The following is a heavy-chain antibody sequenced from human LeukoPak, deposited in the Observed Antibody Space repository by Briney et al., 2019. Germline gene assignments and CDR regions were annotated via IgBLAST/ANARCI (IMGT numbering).Heavy chain of an antibody. Sequence: PGGSLRLSCAASGFTFSSYWIHWVRQAPGKGLAWVLRIDNDGSDTIFADSVKGRFTLSRDNAKNTVYLQMNSLRAEDTAVYYCARGGFHHGFDIWGQGTMVTVS. J-gene: IGHJ3*02. CDR1: GFTFSSYW. CDR3: ARGGFHHGFDI. CDR2: IDNDGSDT. D-gene: IGHD1-14*01. V-gene: IGHV3-74*01.